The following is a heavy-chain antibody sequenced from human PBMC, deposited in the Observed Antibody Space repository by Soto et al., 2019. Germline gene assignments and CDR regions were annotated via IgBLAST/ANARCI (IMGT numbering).Heavy chain of an antibody. Sequence: GGSLRLSCAASGFRFDDYAMHWVRQAPGKGLEWLSGISWNHVTTGYADSVKGRFTISRDNAKNSLLLQMNSLRAEDTAVYYCERDQKLTARTHAFDIWGQGTLVTV. J-gene: IGHJ3*02. CDR2: ISWNHVTT. CDR3: ERDQKLTARTHAFDI. CDR1: GFRFDDYA. V-gene: IGHV3-9*01.